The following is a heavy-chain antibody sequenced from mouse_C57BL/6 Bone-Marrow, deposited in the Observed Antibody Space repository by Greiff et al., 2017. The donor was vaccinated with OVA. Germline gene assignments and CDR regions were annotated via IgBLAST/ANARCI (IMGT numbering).Heavy chain of an antibody. V-gene: IGHV14-2*01. Sequence: VHVKQSGAELVKPGASVKLSCTASGFNIKDYYMHWVKQRTEQGLEWIGRIDPEDGETKYAPKFQGKATITADPSSNTAYLQLSSLTSEDTAVYYCARGLLPFFYFDYWGQGTTLTVSS. CDR3: ARGLLPFFYFDY. D-gene: IGHD2-3*01. CDR1: GFNIKDYY. CDR2: IDPEDGET. J-gene: IGHJ2*01.